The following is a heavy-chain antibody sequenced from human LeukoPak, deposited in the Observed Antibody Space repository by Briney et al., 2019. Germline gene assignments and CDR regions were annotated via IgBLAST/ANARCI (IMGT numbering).Heavy chain of an antibody. V-gene: IGHV3-33*01. CDR1: GFTFSSYG. Sequence: PGGSLRLSCAASGFTFSSYGMHWVRQAPGKGLEGVAVIWYDGSNKYYADPVKGRFTISRDNSKNKLYLQMNSLRAEDTAVYYCARDCRAAAAYYYYGMDVWGKGTTVTVSS. CDR2: IWYDGSNK. CDR3: ARDCRAAAAYYYYGMDV. D-gene: IGHD6-13*01. J-gene: IGHJ6*04.